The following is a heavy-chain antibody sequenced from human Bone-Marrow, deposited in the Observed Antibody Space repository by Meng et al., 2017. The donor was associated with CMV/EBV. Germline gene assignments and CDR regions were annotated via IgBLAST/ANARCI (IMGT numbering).Heavy chain of an antibody. CDR3: ARFVAYYYDSSGRYAFDI. Sequence: SETLSLTCTVSGDSIDNYYWSWIRQPPGKGLEWIGEINHSGSTNYNPSLKSRVTISVDTSKNQFSLKLSSVTAADTAVYYCARFVAYYYDSSGRYAFDIWGQGTMVAVSS. CDR1: GDSIDNYY. D-gene: IGHD3-22*01. CDR2: INHSGST. V-gene: IGHV4-34*01. J-gene: IGHJ3*02.